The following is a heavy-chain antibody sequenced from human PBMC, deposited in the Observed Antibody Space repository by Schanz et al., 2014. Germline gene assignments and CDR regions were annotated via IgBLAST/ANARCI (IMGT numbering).Heavy chain of an antibody. J-gene: IGHJ4*02. CDR1: GFTFNSYA. CDR2: VSHSGGNK. V-gene: IGHV3-23*01. CDR3: TRANYRRKISFDY. Sequence: DVQLLESGGGLVQPGGSLRLSCAASGFTFNSYAMTWVRQAPGKGLEWVSSVSHSGGNKYYADSVKGRFTISRDNSENTLYLQTNSLSAEIAAMYYCTRANYRRKISFDYWGRGTLVTVSS. D-gene: IGHD3-10*01.